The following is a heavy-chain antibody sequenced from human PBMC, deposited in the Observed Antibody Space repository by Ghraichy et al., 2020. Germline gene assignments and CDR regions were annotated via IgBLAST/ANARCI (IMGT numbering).Heavy chain of an antibody. Sequence: GALRLSCAASGFRFNDFYMSWFRQAPGKGLEWIAYISHSSTYKNYADSVKGRFTDSRDNFRDILYLQMDGLRAEDTAVYYCARDYFEDDSGHYWWWADFWGQGTQVTVSS. CDR2: ISHSSTYK. CDR3: ARDYFEDDSGHYWWWADF. J-gene: IGHJ4*02. CDR1: GFRFNDFY. V-gene: IGHV3-11*05. D-gene: IGHD3-3*01.